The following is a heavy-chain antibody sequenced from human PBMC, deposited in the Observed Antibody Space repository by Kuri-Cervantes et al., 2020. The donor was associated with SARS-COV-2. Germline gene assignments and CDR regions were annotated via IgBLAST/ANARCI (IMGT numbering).Heavy chain of an antibody. V-gene: IGHV3-21*01. CDR3: ARDCSSPYKYYYYYYMDV. D-gene: IGHD6-13*01. CDR2: ISSTSSYI. CDR1: GFTFSSYS. J-gene: IGHJ6*03. Sequence: GESLKISCAASGFTFSSYSMNWVRQAPGKGLEWVSSISSTSSYIYYADSVKGRFTISRDNAKNSLYLQMISLRAEDTAVYYCARDCSSPYKYYYYYYMDVWGKGTTVTVSS.